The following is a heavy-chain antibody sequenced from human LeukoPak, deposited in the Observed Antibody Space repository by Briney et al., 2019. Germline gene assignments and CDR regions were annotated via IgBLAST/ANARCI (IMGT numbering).Heavy chain of an antibody. Sequence: GGSLRLSCAASGFTVSSYAMHWVRQAPGKGLEWVAVISYDGSNKYYADSVKGRFTISRDNSKNTLYLQMNSLRAEDTAVYYCASSRGNRDRSFDYWGQGTLVTVSS. CDR2: ISYDGSNK. V-gene: IGHV3-30*01. CDR1: GFTVSSYA. D-gene: IGHD2-15*01. CDR3: ASSRGNRDRSFDY. J-gene: IGHJ4*02.